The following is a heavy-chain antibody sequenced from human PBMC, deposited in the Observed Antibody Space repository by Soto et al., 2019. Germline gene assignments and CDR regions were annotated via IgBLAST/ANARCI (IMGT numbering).Heavy chain of an antibody. CDR1: GDSVSSNSAA. J-gene: IGHJ6*02. Sequence: SQTLSLTCAISGDSVSSNSAAGNWIRQSPSRGLEWLGRTYYRSKWYNDYAVSVKSRITINPDTSKNQFSLQLNSVTPEDTAVYYCARSLVRNWGPTLYYYYYGMDVWGQGTTVTVSS. D-gene: IGHD7-27*01. CDR2: TYYRSKWYN. V-gene: IGHV6-1*01. CDR3: ARSLVRNWGPTLYYYYYGMDV.